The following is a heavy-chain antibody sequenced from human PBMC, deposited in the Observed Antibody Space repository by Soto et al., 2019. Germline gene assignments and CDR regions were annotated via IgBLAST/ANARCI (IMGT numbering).Heavy chain of an antibody. D-gene: IGHD6-19*01. V-gene: IGHV5-51*01. J-gene: IGHJ6*02. Sequence: GESLKISCEASGYNFSNYWIGWVRQMPGKGLEWMGIIFPADSDTKYSPSLQDRVTISADKSISTAYLQWSSLKASDSGKYYCARRPGCMRVAGSSYYSYAMDVWGQGTTVTVSS. CDR3: ARRPGCMRVAGSSYYSYAMDV. CDR2: IFPADSDT. CDR1: GYNFSNYW.